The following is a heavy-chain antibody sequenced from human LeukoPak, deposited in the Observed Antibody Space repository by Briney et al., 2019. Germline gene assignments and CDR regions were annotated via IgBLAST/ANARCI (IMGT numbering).Heavy chain of an antibody. CDR2: ISGSGGST. CDR1: GFTFSNYA. V-gene: IGHV3-23*01. CDR3: AKDFVVVPASGDHFDY. Sequence: GGSLRLSCAASGFTFSNYAMSWVRQAPGKGLEWVSAISGSGGSTYYADSVKGRFTISRDNSKNTLYLQMNSLRAEDTAVYYCAKDFVVVPASGDHFDYWGQGTLVTVSS. D-gene: IGHD2-2*01. J-gene: IGHJ4*02.